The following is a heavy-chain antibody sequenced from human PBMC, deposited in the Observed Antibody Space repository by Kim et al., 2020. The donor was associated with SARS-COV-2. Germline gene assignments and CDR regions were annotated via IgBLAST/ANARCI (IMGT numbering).Heavy chain of an antibody. J-gene: IGHJ4*02. Sequence: PIFGTANDAQKFQGRVTITADESTSTAYMELSSLRSEDTAVYYCARGGEDWGQGTLVTVSS. V-gene: IGHV1-69*01. CDR3: ARGGED. CDR2: PIFGTA. D-gene: IGHD2-21*01.